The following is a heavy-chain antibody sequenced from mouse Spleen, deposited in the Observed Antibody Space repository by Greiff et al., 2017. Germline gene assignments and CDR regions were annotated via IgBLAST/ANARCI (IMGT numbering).Heavy chain of an antibody. CDR1: GYTFTSYW. CDR2: IDPSDSYT. CDR3: AYCGYDRSMDY. J-gene: IGHJ4*01. V-gene: IGHV1-59*01. D-gene: IGHD2-14*01. Sequence: VQLQQPGAELVRPGTSVKLSCKASGYTFTSYWMHWVKQRPGQGLEWIGVIDPSDSYTNYNQKFKGKATLTVDTSSSTAYMQLSSLTSEDSAVYYCAYCGYDRSMDYWGQGTSVTVSS.